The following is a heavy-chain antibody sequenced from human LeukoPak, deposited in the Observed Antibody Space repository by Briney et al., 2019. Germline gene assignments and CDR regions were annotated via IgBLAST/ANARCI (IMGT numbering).Heavy chain of an antibody. Sequence: PGRSLRLSCAASGFTFSHYGFHWVRQAPGKGLEWVAVIWSDGTNQFYADSVKGRFTISRDYSQKTVYLEMHSLRTEDTAKYYCAKDAQRGFDYSNSLEYWGPGTLVTVSS. CDR2: IWSDGTNQ. CDR3: AKDAQRGFDYSNSLEY. V-gene: IGHV3-33*06. J-gene: IGHJ4*02. D-gene: IGHD4-11*01. CDR1: GFTFSHYG.